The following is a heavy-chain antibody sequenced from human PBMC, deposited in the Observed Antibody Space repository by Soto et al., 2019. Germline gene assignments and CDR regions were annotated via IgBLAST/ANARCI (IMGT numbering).Heavy chain of an antibody. D-gene: IGHD5-18*01. V-gene: IGHV1-3*01. J-gene: IGHJ4*02. CDR2: INAGNGNT. CDR3: ARGVDTAMVTGNYFDY. CDR1: GYTFTSYA. Sequence: QVQLVQSGAEVKKPGASVKVSCKASGYTFTSYAVHWVRQAPGQRLEWMGWINAGNGNTKYSQKFQGRVTITRDTSASTAYMELSSLRSEDTAVYYCARGVDTAMVTGNYFDYWGQGTLVTVSS.